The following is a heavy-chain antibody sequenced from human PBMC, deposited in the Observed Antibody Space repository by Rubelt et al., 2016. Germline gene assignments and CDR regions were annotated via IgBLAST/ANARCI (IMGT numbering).Heavy chain of an antibody. J-gene: IGHJ4*02. Sequence: CGGGLVQPGGSLRLSCAASGFTVSSNHMSWVRQAPGKGLEWVSTISGGSGGTYYADSVKGRFTISRDTSKSTLYLQMNNLRAEDTAVYYCGKDSSTTVAADDFWGQGTLVTVSS. CDR2: ISGGSGGT. D-gene: IGHD1-1*01. CDR1: GFTVSSNH. V-gene: IGHV3-23*01. CDR3: GKDSSTTVAADDF.